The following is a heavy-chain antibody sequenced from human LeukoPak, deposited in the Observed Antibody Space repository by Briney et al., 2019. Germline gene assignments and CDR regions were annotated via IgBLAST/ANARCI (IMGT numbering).Heavy chain of an antibody. CDR3: ARDSLYYYGSGSYGY. Sequence: PSETLSLTCTVSGGSISSYYWSWIRQPPGKGLEWIGEINHSGSTNYNPSLKSRVTISVDTSKNQFSLKLSSVTAADTAVYYCARDSLYYYGSGSYGYWGQGTLVTVSS. J-gene: IGHJ4*02. CDR1: GGSISSYY. V-gene: IGHV4-34*01. D-gene: IGHD3-10*01. CDR2: INHSGST.